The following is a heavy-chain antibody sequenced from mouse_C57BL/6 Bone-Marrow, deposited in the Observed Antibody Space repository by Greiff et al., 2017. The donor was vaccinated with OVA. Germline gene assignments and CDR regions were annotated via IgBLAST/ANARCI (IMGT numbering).Heavy chain of an antibody. D-gene: IGHD1-1*01. J-gene: IGHJ2*01. Sequence: VQLQQSGAELVRPGASVKLSCKASGYTFTDYYINWVKQRPGQGLEWIARIYPGSGNTYYNEKFKGKATLTAEKSSSTAYMQLSSLTSEDSAVYFCARGGTTVSDYWGQGTTLTVSS. V-gene: IGHV1-76*01. CDR1: GYTFTDYY. CDR2: IYPGSGNT. CDR3: ARGGTTVSDY.